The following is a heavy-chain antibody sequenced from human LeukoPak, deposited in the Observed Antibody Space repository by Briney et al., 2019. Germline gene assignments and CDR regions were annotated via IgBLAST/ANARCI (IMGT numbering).Heavy chain of an antibody. V-gene: IGHV1-24*01. D-gene: IGHD1-26*01. CDR3: ATARWELEEALGY. CDR2: FDPEDGET. CDR1: GYTLTELS. Sequence: RASVTVSFTVSGYTLTELSMHWVRQAPGKGLEWMGGFDPEDGETIYAQKFQGRVTMTEDTSTDTAYMELSSLRSEDTAVYYCATARWELEEALGYWGQGTLVTVSS. J-gene: IGHJ4*02.